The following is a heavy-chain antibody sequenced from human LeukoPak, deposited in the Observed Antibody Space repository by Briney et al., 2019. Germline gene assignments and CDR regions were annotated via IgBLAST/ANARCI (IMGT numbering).Heavy chain of an antibody. V-gene: IGHV1-2*02. Sequence: ASVKVSCKASGYTFTDYYMHWVRQAPGQGLEWMGWINPYNGGTNYAQKFQGRVTMTRDTSISTAYMGLSRLKSDDTAVYYCTRDRGKDAFDTWGQGTMVTVSS. CDR1: GYTFTDYY. J-gene: IGHJ3*02. CDR3: TRDRGKDAFDT. CDR2: INPYNGGT.